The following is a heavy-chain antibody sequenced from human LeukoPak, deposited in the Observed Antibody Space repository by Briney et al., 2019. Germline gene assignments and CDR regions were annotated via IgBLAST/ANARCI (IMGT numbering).Heavy chain of an antibody. CDR3: ASYFDFWSGYHPGCEVGY. Sequence: PGGSLRLSCAASGFTFSTYELNWVRQAPGKGLEWVSYISGDGDTIYYADSVKGRFTISRDNAKKSLYLQMNSLGAEDTGLYYCASYFDFWSGYHPGCEVGYWGQGTLVTVSS. CDR1: GFTFSTYE. J-gene: IGHJ4*02. CDR2: ISGDGDTI. D-gene: IGHD3-3*01. V-gene: IGHV3-48*03.